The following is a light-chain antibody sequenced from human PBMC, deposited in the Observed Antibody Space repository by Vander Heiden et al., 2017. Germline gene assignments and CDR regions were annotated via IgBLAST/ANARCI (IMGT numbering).Light chain of an antibody. CDR1: SSDVGGYNY. CDR3: SSYTSSSTLV. Sequence: QSALTQPASVSGSPGQSITISCTGTSSDVGGYNYVSWYQQHPGKAPKLMIYDVSNRPSGVSNRFSGSKSGNTASLTISGLQAEDEADYYCSSYTSSSTLVCGTGPKV. V-gene: IGLV2-14*01. J-gene: IGLJ1*01. CDR2: DVS.